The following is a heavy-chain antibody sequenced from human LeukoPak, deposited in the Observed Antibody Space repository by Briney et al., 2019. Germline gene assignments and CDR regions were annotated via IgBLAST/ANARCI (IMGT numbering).Heavy chain of an antibody. J-gene: IGHJ5*02. CDR3: AKDPEKGLAVARLEH. D-gene: IGHD6-19*01. CDR1: GFTFSSYA. Sequence: GGSLRLSCAASGFTFSSYAMSWVRQAPGKGPEWVAFIRYDGIYKYYADSVKGRFTIFRDKSKTTLFLQMDSLRAEDTAVYYCAKDPEKGLAVARLEHWGQGTLVTVSS. V-gene: IGHV3-30*02. CDR2: IRYDGIYK.